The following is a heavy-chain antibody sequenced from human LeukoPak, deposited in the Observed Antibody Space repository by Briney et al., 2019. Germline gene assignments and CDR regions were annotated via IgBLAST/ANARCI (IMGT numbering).Heavy chain of an antibody. V-gene: IGHV3-21*01. CDR3: ARELGYCSSTSCYPMDV. CDR1: GFTFSSYS. D-gene: IGHD2-2*01. J-gene: IGHJ6*02. Sequence: GGSLRLSCAASGFTFSSYSMNWVRQAPGKGLEWVSSISSSSSYIYYADSVKGRFTISRDNAKNSLYLQMNSLRAEDTAVYYCARELGYCSSTSCYPMDVWGQGTTVTVSS. CDR2: ISSSSSYI.